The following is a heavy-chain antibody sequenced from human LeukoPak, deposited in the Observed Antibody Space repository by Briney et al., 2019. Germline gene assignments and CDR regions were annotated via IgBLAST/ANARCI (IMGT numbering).Heavy chain of an antibody. Sequence: TGGSLRLSCAASGFTFSSYWMHWLRQAPGKGLVWVSRINIDGSSTSYADSVKGRFTISRDNAKNTLYLQMNSLRVEDTAVYYCASASRDGYFYWGQGILVTVSS. J-gene: IGHJ4*02. CDR1: GFTFSSYW. CDR3: ASASRDGYFY. D-gene: IGHD5-24*01. CDR2: INIDGSST. V-gene: IGHV3-74*01.